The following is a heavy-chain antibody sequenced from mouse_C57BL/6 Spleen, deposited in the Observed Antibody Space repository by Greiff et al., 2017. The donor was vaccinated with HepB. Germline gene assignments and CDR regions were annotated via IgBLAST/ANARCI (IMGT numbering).Heavy chain of an antibody. V-gene: IGHV4-1*01. CDR2: INPDSSTI. J-gene: IGHJ1*03. CDR3: ARGAPIDV. D-gene: IGHD3-1*01. CDR1: AVDFSRYW. Sequence: PAAAVDFSRYWMSWVRRGPGKGLEWIGEINPDSSTINYAPSLKDKFIISRDNAKDTLYLQMSKVRSEDTALYYCARGAPIDVWGTGTTVTVSS.